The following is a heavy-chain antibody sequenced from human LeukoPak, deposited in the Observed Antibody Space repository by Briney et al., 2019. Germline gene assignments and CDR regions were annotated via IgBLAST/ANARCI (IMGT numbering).Heavy chain of an antibody. CDR3: ARDYSSGYYFWFDP. V-gene: IGHV3-30*02. CDR2: IRYDGSNK. Sequence: GGSLRLSCAASGFTFSSYGMHWVRQAPGKGLEWVAFIRYDGSNKYYADSVKGRFTISRDNSKNTLYLQMNSLRAEDTAVYYCARDYSSGYYFWFDPWGQGTLVTVSS. CDR1: GFTFSSYG. D-gene: IGHD3-22*01. J-gene: IGHJ5*02.